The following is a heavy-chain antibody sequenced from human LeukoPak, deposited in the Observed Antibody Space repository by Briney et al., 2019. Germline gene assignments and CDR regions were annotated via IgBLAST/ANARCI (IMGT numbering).Heavy chain of an antibody. CDR2: IYSGGST. V-gene: IGHV3-53*01. Sequence: PGGSLRLSCAASWFTVSSNYMSWVRQAPGKGLEWVSVIYSGGSTYYADSVKGRFTISRDNSKNTLYLQMNSLRAEDTAVYYCARAMDTAMVTSAFDIWGQGTMVTVSS. CDR1: WFTVSSNY. D-gene: IGHD5-18*01. J-gene: IGHJ3*02. CDR3: ARAMDTAMVTSAFDI.